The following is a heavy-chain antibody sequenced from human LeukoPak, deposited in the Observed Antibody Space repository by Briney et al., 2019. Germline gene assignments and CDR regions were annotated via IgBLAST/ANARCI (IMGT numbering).Heavy chain of an antibody. J-gene: IGHJ6*03. CDR2: INPSGGST. CDR1: GYTFTSYY. D-gene: IGHD4-11*01. V-gene: IGHV1-46*01. CDR3: ASNGHSNYVGGYYYYYMDV. Sequence: ASVKVSCKASGYTFTSYYMHWVRQAPGQGLEWMGIINPSGGSTSYAQKFQGRVTMTRDMSTSTVYMELSSLRSEDTAVYYCASNGHSNYVGGYYYYYMDVWGKGTTVTVSS.